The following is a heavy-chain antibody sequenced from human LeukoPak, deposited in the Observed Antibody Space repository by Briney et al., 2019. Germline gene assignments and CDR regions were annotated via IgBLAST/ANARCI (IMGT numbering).Heavy chain of an antibody. V-gene: IGHV4-59*01. CDR3: ARGAAAATY. CDR2: IYYSGST. CDR1: GGSISSYY. D-gene: IGHD6-13*01. J-gene: IGHJ4*02. Sequence: PSETLSLICTVSGGSISSYYWSWIRQPPGKGLEWIGYIYYSGSTNYNPSLKSRVTISVDTSKNQFSLKLSSVTAADTAVYYCARGAAAATYWGQGTLVTVSS.